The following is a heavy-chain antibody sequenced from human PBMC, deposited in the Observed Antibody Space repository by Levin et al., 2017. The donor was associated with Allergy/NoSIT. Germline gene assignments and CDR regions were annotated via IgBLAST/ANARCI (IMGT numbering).Heavy chain of an antibody. D-gene: IGHD3/OR15-3a*01. J-gene: IGHJ3*02. CDR3: TTDPDFSRAFDI. Sequence: GGSLRLSCAASGFTFSNAWMSWVRQAPGKGLEWVGRIKSKTDGGTTDYAAPVKGRFTISRDDSKNTLYLQMNSLKTEDTAVYYCTTDPDFSRAFDIWGQGTMVTVSS. CDR2: IKSKTDGGTT. V-gene: IGHV3-15*01. CDR1: GFTFSNAW.